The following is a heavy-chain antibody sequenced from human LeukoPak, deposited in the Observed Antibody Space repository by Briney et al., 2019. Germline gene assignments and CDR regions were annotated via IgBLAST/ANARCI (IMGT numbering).Heavy chain of an antibody. V-gene: IGHV4-34*01. D-gene: IGHD6-6*01. CDR3: ARELAARGYYYYYMDV. Sequence: PSETLSLTCAVYGGSFSGYHWSWIRQPPGKGLEWIGEINRYGNTNYNPSLKSRVTISVDTSKNQFSLKLSSVTAADTAVYYCARELAARGYYYYYMDVWGKGTTVTVSS. CDR1: GGSFSGYH. J-gene: IGHJ6*03. CDR2: INRYGNT.